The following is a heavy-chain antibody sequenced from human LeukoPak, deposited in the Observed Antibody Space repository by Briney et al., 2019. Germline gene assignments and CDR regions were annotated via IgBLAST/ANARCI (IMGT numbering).Heavy chain of an antibody. CDR1: GFTFSSYA. J-gene: IGHJ5*02. CDR2: ISGSGGST. V-gene: IGHV3-23*01. D-gene: IGHD2-2*02. Sequence: PGGSLRLSCAASGFTFSSYAMSWVRQAPGKGLEWVSAISGSGGSTYYAYSVKGRFTISRDNSKNTLYLQMNSLRAEDTAVYYCAKDPEAFYCSSTSCYSPWFDPWGQGTLVTVSS. CDR3: AKDPEAFYCSSTSCYSPWFDP.